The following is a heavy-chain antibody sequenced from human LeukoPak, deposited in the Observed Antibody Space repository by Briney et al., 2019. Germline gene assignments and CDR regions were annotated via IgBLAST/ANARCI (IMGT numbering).Heavy chain of an antibody. V-gene: IGHV4-39*07. CDR2: IYHSGST. D-gene: IGHD3-22*01. CDR3: ASDRPHDSSGYLFRY. CDR1: SGSISRSDYY. J-gene: IGHJ4*02. Sequence: SETLSLTCTVSSGSISRSDYYWGWLRQTPGKGLEWIGNIYHSGSTYYNPSLKSRVTISVDTSKHQFSLNLNSVTAADTAIYFCASDRPHDSSGYLFRYWGQGTLVTVSS.